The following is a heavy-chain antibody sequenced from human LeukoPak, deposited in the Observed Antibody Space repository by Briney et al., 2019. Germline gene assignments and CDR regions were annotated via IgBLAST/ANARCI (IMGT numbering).Heavy chain of an antibody. Sequence: PSETLSLTCAVSGFSISSDKYWGWIRQPPGKGLEWIGSIYHTGSAYYNPSLKSRVTMSVDTSKNQFSLKLSSVTAADTAVYYCARGSSGWFDYWGQGTLVTVSS. J-gene: IGHJ4*02. V-gene: IGHV4-38-2*01. CDR1: GFSISSDKY. D-gene: IGHD6-19*01. CDR2: IYHTGSA. CDR3: ARGSSGWFDY.